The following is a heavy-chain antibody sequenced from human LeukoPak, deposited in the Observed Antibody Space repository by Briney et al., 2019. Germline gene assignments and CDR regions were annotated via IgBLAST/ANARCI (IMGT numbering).Heavy chain of an antibody. Sequence: GGSLRLSCAASGVTFSSYTMNWVRQAPGKWLEWVSSISSSSSYIYYADSVKGRFTISRDNAKNSLYLQMNSLRAEDTAVYYCARVDTYYYGSDDYWGQGALVTVSS. CDR2: ISSSSSYI. CDR1: GVTFSSYT. J-gene: IGHJ4*02. CDR3: ARVDTYYYGSDDY. V-gene: IGHV3-21*01. D-gene: IGHD3-10*01.